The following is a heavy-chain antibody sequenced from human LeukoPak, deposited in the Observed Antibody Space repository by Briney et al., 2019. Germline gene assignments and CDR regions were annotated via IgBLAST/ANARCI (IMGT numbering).Heavy chain of an antibody. Sequence: GGSLPQTRAASGFTFSSYAMSWVRQAPGKGLEWVSDISGSAGTTYYADSVKGRFTISRDNSKNTLYLQMNSLRAEDTALYYCAKSILPYGNGYYYDNWGQGTLVTVSS. CDR1: GFTFSSYA. V-gene: IGHV3-23*01. J-gene: IGHJ4*02. CDR3: AKSILPYGNGYYYDN. CDR2: ISGSAGTT. D-gene: IGHD3-22*01.